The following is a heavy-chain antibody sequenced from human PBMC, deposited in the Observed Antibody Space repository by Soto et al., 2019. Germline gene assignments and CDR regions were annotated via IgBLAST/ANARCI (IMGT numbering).Heavy chain of an antibody. CDR3: AKGVLRYFDWSRGGWFDP. CDR1: GFTFSSYG. V-gene: IGHV3-30*18. CDR2: ISYDGSNK. Sequence: GGSLRLSCAASGFTFSSYGMHWVRQAPGKGLEWVAVISYDGSNKYYADSVKGRFTISRDNSKNTLYLQMNSLRAEDTAVYYCAKGVLRYFDWSRGGWFDPWGQGTLVTVSS. J-gene: IGHJ5*02. D-gene: IGHD3-9*01.